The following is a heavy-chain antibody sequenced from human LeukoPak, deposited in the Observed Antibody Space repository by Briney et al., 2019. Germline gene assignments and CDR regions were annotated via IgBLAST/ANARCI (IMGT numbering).Heavy chain of an antibody. V-gene: IGHV3-72*01. CDR3: ARVDYGEAFDI. CDR1: GFTFSDYY. Sequence: GGSLRLSCAASGFTFSDYYMSWIRQAPGKGLEWIGRTRNKANSYTTEYAASVKGRFTISRDDSKNSLYLQMNSLKTEDTAVYYCARVDYGEAFDIWGQGTMVAVSS. J-gene: IGHJ3*02. D-gene: IGHD4-17*01. CDR2: TRNKANSYTT.